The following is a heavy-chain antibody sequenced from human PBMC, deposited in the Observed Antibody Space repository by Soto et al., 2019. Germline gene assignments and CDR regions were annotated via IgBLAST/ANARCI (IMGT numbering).Heavy chain of an antibody. CDR1: GFTFSSYA. CDR2: ILYDGSNK. J-gene: IGHJ4*02. D-gene: IGHD5-18*01. V-gene: IGHV3-30-3*01. Sequence: WARRLFCAAPGFTFSSYAMHRVRPAPGKGVGWVAVILYDGSNKKYADSLKGRFTNSRDNSKNTLYLQMNRMRAEDTAVYYCAREGTAMVFGFDYWGQGTLVTVSS. CDR3: AREGTAMVFGFDY.